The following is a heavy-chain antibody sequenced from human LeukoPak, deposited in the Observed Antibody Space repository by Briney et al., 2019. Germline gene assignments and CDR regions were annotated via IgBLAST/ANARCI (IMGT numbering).Heavy chain of an antibody. D-gene: IGHD6-19*01. CDR3: ARGRLFIAVAAN. Sequence: GASVKVSCKASGGTFSSYAISWVRQAPGQGFEWMGRIIPILGIANYAQKFQGRVTITADKSTSTAYMELSSLRSEDTAVYYCARGRLFIAVAANWGQGTLVTVSS. V-gene: IGHV1-69*04. CDR1: GGTFSSYA. CDR2: IIPILGIA. J-gene: IGHJ4*02.